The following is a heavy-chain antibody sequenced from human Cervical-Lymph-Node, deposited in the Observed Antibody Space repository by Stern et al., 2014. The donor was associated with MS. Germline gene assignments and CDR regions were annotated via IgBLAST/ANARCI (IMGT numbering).Heavy chain of an antibody. CDR2: IYPGDSKT. Sequence: VLESGAEVKKPGESVKISCKGSGYTFAFYWIAWVRQMPGKGLEWMGIIYPGDSKTTYSPSFEGQVTFSADESISTAYLHWNSLKASDTAIYYCARLVNFNYFDPWGQGTLVTVSS. D-gene: IGHD3-22*01. CDR3: ARLVNFNYFDP. J-gene: IGHJ5*02. CDR1: GYTFAFYW. V-gene: IGHV5-51*01.